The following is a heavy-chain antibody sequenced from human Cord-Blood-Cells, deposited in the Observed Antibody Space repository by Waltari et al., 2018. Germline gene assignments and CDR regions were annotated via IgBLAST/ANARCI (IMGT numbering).Heavy chain of an antibody. Sequence: QVQLQQWGAGLLKPSETLSLTCAVYGGSFSGYYWRWIRQPPGKGLEWIGEINHSGSTNYNPSLKSRVTISVDTSKNQFSLKLSSVTAADTAVYYCASRTGYSSSWGSYYYYMDVWGKGTTVTVSS. CDR3: ASRTGYSSSWGSYYYYMDV. CDR1: GGSFSGYY. J-gene: IGHJ6*03. V-gene: IGHV4-34*01. CDR2: INHSGST. D-gene: IGHD6-13*01.